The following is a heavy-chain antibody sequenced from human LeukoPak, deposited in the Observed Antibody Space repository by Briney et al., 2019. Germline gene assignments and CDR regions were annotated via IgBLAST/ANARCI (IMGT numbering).Heavy chain of an antibody. CDR2: INPGSGNT. CDR1: GHTFTRYY. D-gene: IGHD2-21*01. CDR3: ARVAGGANFDH. V-gene: IGHV1-46*01. Sequence: ASVKVSCKASGHTFTRYYIHWVRQAPGQGLEWMGVINPGSGNTNYAQKFQDRVTMTRDTSTGTVYMELSSLRSEDTAVYFCARVAGGANFDHWGQGTLVTVSS. J-gene: IGHJ4*02.